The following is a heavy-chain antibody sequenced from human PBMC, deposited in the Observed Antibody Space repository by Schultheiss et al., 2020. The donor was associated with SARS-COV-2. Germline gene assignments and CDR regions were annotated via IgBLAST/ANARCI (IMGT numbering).Heavy chain of an antibody. Sequence: ASVKVSCKASGYTFTGYYMHWVRQAPGQGLEWMGWINPNSGGTNYAQKFQGWVTMTRDTSISTAYMELSRLRSDDTAVYYCARMRGYCTGGVCYTVNWFDPWGQGTLVTVSS. D-gene: IGHD2-8*02. CDR2: INPNSGGT. J-gene: IGHJ5*02. V-gene: IGHV1-2*04. CDR1: GYTFTGYY. CDR3: ARMRGYCTGGVCYTVNWFDP.